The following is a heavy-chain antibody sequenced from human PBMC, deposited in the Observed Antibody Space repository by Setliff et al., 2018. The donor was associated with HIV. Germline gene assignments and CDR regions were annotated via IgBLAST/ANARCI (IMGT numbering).Heavy chain of an antibody. CDR2: IHPSGGST. D-gene: IGHD2-15*01. J-gene: IGHJ5*02. CDR1: GYTFTSYY. CDR3: AGVRYCSGGSCDGGEYWLDP. V-gene: IGHV1-46*01. Sequence: ASVKVSCKASGYTFTSYYIHWVRQAPGQGLEWMGVIHPSGGSTSDAQRFQDRVTMTRDTSTSTVYMELSSLRPEDTAVYYCAGVRYCSGGSCDGGEYWLDPWGQGTLVTVSS.